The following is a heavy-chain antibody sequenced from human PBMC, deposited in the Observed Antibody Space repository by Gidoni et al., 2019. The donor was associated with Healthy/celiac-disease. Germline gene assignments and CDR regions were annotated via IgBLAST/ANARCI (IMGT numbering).Heavy chain of an antibody. Sequence: CTVSGGSISSGGYYWSWIRQHPGKGLEWIGYIYYSGSTYYNPSLKSRVTISVDTSKNQFSLKLSSVTAADTAVYYCARVVGADYYDSSGYLNWFDPWGQGTLVTVSS. CDR3: ARVVGADYYDSSGYLNWFDP. V-gene: IGHV4-31*03. CDR1: GGSISSGGYY. CDR2: IYYSGST. D-gene: IGHD3-22*01. J-gene: IGHJ5*02.